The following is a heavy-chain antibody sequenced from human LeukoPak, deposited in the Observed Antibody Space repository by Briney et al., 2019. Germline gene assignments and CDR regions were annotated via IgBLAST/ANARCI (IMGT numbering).Heavy chain of an antibody. V-gene: IGHV1-2*02. D-gene: IGHD5-18*01. Sequence: ASVKVSCKASGYAFTGYFMHWVRQAPGQGLEWMGWINPNSGGTNYAQKFQGRVTMTRDTSISTAYMELSRLISDDTAVYYCARGGIQLWFLVDYWGQGTLVTVSS. CDR1: GYAFTGYF. CDR3: ARGGIQLWFLVDY. CDR2: INPNSGGT. J-gene: IGHJ4*02.